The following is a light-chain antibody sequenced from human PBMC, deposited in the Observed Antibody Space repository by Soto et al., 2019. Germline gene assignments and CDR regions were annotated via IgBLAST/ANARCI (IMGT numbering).Light chain of an antibody. CDR3: SSHAGIINVV. V-gene: IGLV2-14*01. CDR1: SSDIGNYDF. CDR2: EVS. J-gene: IGLJ3*02. Sequence: QSVLTQPASVSGSPGQSITISCTGTSSDIGNYDFVSWYQQVPGTAPKAMIYEVSSRPSGVSNRFSGSKSGNTASLTVSGLLAEDEADYYCSSHAGIINVVFGGGTKVTVL.